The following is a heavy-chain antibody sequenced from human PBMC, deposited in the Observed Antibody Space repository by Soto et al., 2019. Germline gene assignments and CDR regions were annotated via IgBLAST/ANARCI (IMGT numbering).Heavy chain of an antibody. CDR1: GFTFSSYS. CDR2: ISSSSSYI. D-gene: IGHD3-9*01. J-gene: IGHJ6*02. V-gene: IGHV3-21*01. Sequence: GGSLRFSCAASGFTFSSYSMNWVRQAPGKGLEWVSSISSSSSYIYYADSVKGRFTISRDNAKNSLYLQMNSLRAEDTAVYYCARGSDILTGYPRPYYYYGMDVWGQGTTVTVSS. CDR3: ARGSDILTGYPRPYYYYGMDV.